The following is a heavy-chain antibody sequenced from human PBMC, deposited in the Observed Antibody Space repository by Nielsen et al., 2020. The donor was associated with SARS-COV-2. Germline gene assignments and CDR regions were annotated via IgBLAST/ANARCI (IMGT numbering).Heavy chain of an antibody. V-gene: IGHV1-2*06. Sequence: WVRQAPGQGLEWMGRINPNSGGTNYAQKFQGRVTMTRDTSTSTVYMELSSLRSEDTAVYYCARLHMTTASGGFDYWGQGTLVTVSS. D-gene: IGHD4-17*01. CDR3: ARLHMTTASGGFDY. CDR2: INPNSGGT. J-gene: IGHJ4*02.